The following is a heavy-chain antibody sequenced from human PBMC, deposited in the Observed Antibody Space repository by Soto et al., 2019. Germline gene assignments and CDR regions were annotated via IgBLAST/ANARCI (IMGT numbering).Heavy chain of an antibody. D-gene: IGHD7-27*01. J-gene: IGHJ3*01. Sequence: SVKVSCKASGGTFSSYAISWVRQAPGQGLEWMGGIIPIFGTANYAQKFQGRVTITADESTSTAYMELSSLRSEDTAVYYCARDVGTIGYAFDVWGQGTMVTVSS. V-gene: IGHV1-69*13. CDR2: IIPIFGTA. CDR3: ARDVGTIGYAFDV. CDR1: GGTFSSYA.